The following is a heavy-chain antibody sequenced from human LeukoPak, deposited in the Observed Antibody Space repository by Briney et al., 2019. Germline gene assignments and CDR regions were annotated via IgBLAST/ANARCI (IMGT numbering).Heavy chain of an antibody. J-gene: IGHJ6*03. CDR3: GREWEQLSNFGVFNCMDV. D-gene: IGHD1-26*01. V-gene: IGHV1-2*02. CDR1: GYTFRGNY. CDR2: IDAHNDST. Sequence: ASVKISCKASGYTFRGNYIHWLRHAPGQGLEWMRGIDAHNDSTKSAQKFQRRVNMTTDTSTNTAYMELSSLRSDDTAVYYCGREWEQLSNFGVFNCMDVWGKGTRVTVSS.